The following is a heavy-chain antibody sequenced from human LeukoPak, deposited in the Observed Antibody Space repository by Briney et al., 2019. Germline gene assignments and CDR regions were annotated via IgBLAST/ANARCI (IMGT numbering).Heavy chain of an antibody. Sequence: ASVKVSCKASGFTFTSSAVQWVRQARGQRLEWIGWIVVGSGNTNYAQKFQERVTITRDMSTSTAYMELSSLRSEDTAVYYCAACHGDYLCYYYGMDVWGQGTTVTVSS. V-gene: IGHV1-58*01. CDR3: AACHGDYLCYYYGMDV. CDR2: IVVGSGNT. CDR1: GFTFTSSA. J-gene: IGHJ6*02. D-gene: IGHD4-17*01.